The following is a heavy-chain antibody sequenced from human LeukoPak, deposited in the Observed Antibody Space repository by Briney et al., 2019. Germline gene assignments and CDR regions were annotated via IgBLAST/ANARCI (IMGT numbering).Heavy chain of an antibody. Sequence: SETLSLTCTVSGGSISSSSYYWGWIRQPPGKGLEWIGSIYYSGSTYYNPSLKSRVTISVDTSKNQFSLKLSSVTAADTAVYYCATYTAMVFDHDYWGQGTLVTVSS. D-gene: IGHD5-18*01. CDR1: GGSISSSSYY. CDR2: IYYSGST. CDR3: ATYTAMVFDHDY. V-gene: IGHV4-39*07. J-gene: IGHJ4*02.